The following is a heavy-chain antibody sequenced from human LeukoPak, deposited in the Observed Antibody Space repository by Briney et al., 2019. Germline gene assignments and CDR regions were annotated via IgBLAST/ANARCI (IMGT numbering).Heavy chain of an antibody. CDR3: AKLWSRFYETGEYDS. J-gene: IGHJ4*02. D-gene: IGHD7-27*01. Sequence: GGSLRLSCATSGFTFCDYAMHWVRQAPGRGLEWVSYISSNGNSAYYSDSVKGRFTISRDSSRSTLYLQMNSLRAEDTAIYYCAKLWSRFYETGEYDSWGQGILVTVSS. V-gene: IGHV3-23*01. CDR2: ISSNGNSA. CDR1: GFTFCDYA.